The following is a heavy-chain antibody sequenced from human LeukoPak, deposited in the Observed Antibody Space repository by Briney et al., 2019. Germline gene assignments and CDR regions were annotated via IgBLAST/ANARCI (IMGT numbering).Heavy chain of an antibody. V-gene: IGHV1-69*05. CDR1: GGTFSSYV. Sequence: ASVKVSCKASGGTFSSYVISWVRQAPGQGLEWMGGIIPIFATANYAQKFQGRVTITTDESTSTAYMELSSLRSEDTAVYYCARREPGGPFDYWGQGTLVTVSS. CDR3: ARREPGGPFDY. J-gene: IGHJ4*02. D-gene: IGHD1-14*01. CDR2: IIPIFATA.